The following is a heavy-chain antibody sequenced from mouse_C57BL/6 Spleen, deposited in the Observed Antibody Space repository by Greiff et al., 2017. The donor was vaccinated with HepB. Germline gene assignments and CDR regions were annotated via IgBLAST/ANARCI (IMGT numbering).Heavy chain of an antibody. CDR2: IDPSDSYT. CDR1: GYTFTSYW. Sequence: VQLQQPGAELVRPGTSVKLSCKASGYTFTSYWMHWVKQRPGQGLEWIGVIDPSDSYTNYNQKFKGKATLTVDTSSSTAYMQLSSLTSEDSAVYYCASLYYAMDYWGQGTSVTVSS. V-gene: IGHV1-59*01. J-gene: IGHJ4*01. CDR3: ASLYYAMDY.